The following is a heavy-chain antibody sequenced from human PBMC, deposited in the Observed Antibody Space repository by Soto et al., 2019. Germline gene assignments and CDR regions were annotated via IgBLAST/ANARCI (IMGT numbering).Heavy chain of an antibody. V-gene: IGHV4-59*12. CDR2: IYYSGST. J-gene: IGHJ5*02. D-gene: IGHD2-2*01. CDR1: GGSISFYY. Sequence: SETLSLTCTVSGGSISFYYWSWIRQPPGKGLEWIGYIYYSGSTNYNPSLKSRVTISVDRSKNQFSLKLSSVTAADTAVYYCARVPDRWGQGTLVTSPQ. CDR3: ARVPDR.